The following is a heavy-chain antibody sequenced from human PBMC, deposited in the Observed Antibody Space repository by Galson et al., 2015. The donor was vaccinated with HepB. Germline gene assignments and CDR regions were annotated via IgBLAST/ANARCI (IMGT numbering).Heavy chain of an antibody. J-gene: IGHJ6*02. CDR2: ITGSGGST. CDR3: AKAVALYFYYGLDV. V-gene: IGHV3-23*01. CDR1: GFSFSRYA. Sequence: SLRLSCATSGFSFSRYAMNWVRQAPGKGLEWVSAITGSGGSTYYADSVKGRFTISRDHSKNTLHLQVNRLRAEDTAVYYCAKAVALYFYYGLDVWGQGTTVTVSS.